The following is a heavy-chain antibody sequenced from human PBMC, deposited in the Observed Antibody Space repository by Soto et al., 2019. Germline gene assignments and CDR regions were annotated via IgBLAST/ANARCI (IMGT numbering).Heavy chain of an antibody. D-gene: IGHD6-13*01. J-gene: IGHJ3*02. CDR1: GYTFTSYG. Sequence: ASVKVSCKASGYTFTSYGISWVRQAPGQGLEWMGWISAYNGNTNYAQKLQGRVTMTTDTSTSTAYMELRSLRSDDTAVYYCASVRYSSSWDDALDIWGQGTMVTDSS. CDR3: ASVRYSSSWDDALDI. V-gene: IGHV1-18*01. CDR2: ISAYNGNT.